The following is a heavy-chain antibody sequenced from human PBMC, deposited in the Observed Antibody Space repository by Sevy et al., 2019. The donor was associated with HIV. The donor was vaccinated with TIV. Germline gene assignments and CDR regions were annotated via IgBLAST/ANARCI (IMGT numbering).Heavy chain of an antibody. CDR3: ARHPYSSSFDY. CDR1: GFTFSDYY. V-gene: IGHV3-11*06. J-gene: IGHJ4*02. Sequence: GASLRLSCVASGFTFSDYYMSWIRQAPGKGLEWVSYISSSSSYTNYADSVKGRFTISRDNAKNSLYLQMNSLRAEDTAVYYCARHPYSSSFDYWGQGTLVTVSS. CDR2: ISSSSSYT. D-gene: IGHD6-13*01.